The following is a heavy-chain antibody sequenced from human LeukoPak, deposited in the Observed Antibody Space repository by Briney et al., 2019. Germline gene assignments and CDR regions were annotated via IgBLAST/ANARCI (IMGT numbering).Heavy chain of an antibody. J-gene: IGHJ4*02. Sequence: GGSLRLSCAASGFTFSSCWMHWVRQAPGKGLVWVSRINSDGSSTSYADSVKGRFTISRDNAKNTLYLQMNSLRAEDTAVYYCARDRIQQGYVDYWGQGTLVTVSS. CDR2: INSDGSST. CDR3: ARDRIQQGYVDY. CDR1: GFTFSSCW. D-gene: IGHD2-15*01. V-gene: IGHV3-74*01.